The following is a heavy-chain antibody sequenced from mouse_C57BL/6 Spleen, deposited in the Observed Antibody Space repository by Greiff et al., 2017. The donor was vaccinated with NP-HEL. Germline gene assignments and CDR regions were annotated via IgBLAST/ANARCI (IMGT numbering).Heavy chain of an antibody. V-gene: IGHV1-39*01. D-gene: IGHD2-1*01. J-gene: IGHJ4*01. CDR2: INPNYGTT. Sequence: EVKLMESGPELVKPGASVKISCKASGYSFTDYNMNWVKQSNGKSLEWIGVINPNYGTTSYNQKFKGKATLTVDQSSSTAYMQLNSLTSEDSAVYYCAREGGNKNFAMDYWGQGTSVTVSS. CDR3: AREGGNKNFAMDY. CDR1: GYSFTDYN.